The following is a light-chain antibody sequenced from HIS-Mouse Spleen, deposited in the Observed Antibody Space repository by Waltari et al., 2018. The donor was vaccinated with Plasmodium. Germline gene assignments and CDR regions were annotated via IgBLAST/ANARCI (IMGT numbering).Light chain of an antibody. CDR3: CSYAVSSTFV. CDR2: EGS. Sequence: QSALTQPASVSGSPGQSITISCTGTSSDVGSYTLVSWYQHHPGKAPKLMIYEGSKRPSWVSNRVSGSKSGNTASVTSAGLQAGDEADYYCCSYAVSSTFVFGGWTKLTVL. J-gene: IGLJ3*02. V-gene: IGLV2-23*03. CDR1: SSDVGSYTL.